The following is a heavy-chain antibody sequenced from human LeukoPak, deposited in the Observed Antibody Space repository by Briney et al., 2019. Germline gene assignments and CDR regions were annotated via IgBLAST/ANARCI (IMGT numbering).Heavy chain of an antibody. Sequence: ASVKVSCKASGYTFTSYGISWVRQAPGQGLEWMGWISAYNGNTNYAQKPQGRVTMTTDTSTSTAYMELRSLRSDDTAVYYCASCSSGWSEFDYWGQGTLVTASS. CDR2: ISAYNGNT. J-gene: IGHJ4*02. CDR3: ASCSSGWSEFDY. V-gene: IGHV1-18*01. D-gene: IGHD6-19*01. CDR1: GYTFTSYG.